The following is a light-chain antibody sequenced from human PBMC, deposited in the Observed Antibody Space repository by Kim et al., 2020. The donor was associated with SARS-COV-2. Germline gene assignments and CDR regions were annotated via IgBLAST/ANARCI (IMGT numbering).Light chain of an antibody. CDR2: GAS. J-gene: IGKJ5*01. CDR3: QQYGSPIT. Sequence: GERDTIRCRASQSVSSSYLDGYKKKSGQAHRLIIEGASSRATGIPDRCSGRGDGKDLNLTISRLEPEDFGVYYCQQYGSPITCGKGKRLEIK. CDR1: QSVSSSY. V-gene: IGKV3-20*01.